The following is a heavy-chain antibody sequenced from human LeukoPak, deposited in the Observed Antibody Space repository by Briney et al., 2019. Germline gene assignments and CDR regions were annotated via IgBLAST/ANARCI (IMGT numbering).Heavy chain of an antibody. CDR2: IIPIFGTA. V-gene: IGHV1-69*05. D-gene: IGHD1-26*01. CDR1: GGTFSSYA. CDR3: ARGWGYYYYYMDV. J-gene: IGHJ6*03. Sequence: ASVKVSCKASGGTFSSYAISWVRQAPGQGLEWRGGIIPIFGTANYAQKFQGRVTITTDESTSTAYMELSSLRSEDTAVYYCARGWGYYYYYMDVWGKGTTVTVSS.